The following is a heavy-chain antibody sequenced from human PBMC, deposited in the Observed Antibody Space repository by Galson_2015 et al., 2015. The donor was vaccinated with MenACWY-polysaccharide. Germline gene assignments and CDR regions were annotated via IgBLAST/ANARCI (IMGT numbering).Heavy chain of an antibody. CDR3: ARGYVRGSHRPDY. D-gene: IGHD3-16*02. V-gene: IGHV1-3*01. CDR1: GYAFTNFA. Sequence: PVKVSCKASGYAFTNFATHWVRQAPGQGLEWMGWINAGNGDTKYSQKFQGRVTLIVDTSATTAYMQLSSLRPEDTALYYCARGYVRGSHRPDYWGQGTLVTVSS. CDR2: INAGNGDT. J-gene: IGHJ4*02.